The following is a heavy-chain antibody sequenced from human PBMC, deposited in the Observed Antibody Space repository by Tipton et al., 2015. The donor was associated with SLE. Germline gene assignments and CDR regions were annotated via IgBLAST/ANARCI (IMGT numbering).Heavy chain of an antibody. CDR3: ARHLATRADYGDYINVFDS. CDR1: GFTFTSYG. Sequence: QVQLVQSGAEVKKPGASVKVSCKASGFTFTSYGISWVRQAPGQGLEWIGSIYYDETTYYNPSLRRRLTLSVDTSKDQFSLKLNSVTAADTAGYYCARHLATRADYGDYINVFDSWGQGTLVTVSS. V-gene: IGHV1-18*01. J-gene: IGHJ4*02. D-gene: IGHD4-17*01. CDR2: SIYYDETT.